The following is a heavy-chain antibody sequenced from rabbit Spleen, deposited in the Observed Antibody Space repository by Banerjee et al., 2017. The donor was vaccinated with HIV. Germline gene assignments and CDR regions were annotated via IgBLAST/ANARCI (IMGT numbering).Heavy chain of an antibody. Sequence: QSLEESGGDLVKPGQSLTLTSTAPGVSSGTSLSMFWVRRPPGKGLEWIACIDTGSSGFTYFATWAKGRFTCSKTSSTTVTLQMTRLTVADTATYFCARDAGRGDYIDGVFNLWGQGTLVTVS. V-gene: IGHV1S40*01. J-gene: IGHJ4*01. D-gene: IGHD8-1*01. CDR3: ARDAGRGDYIDGVFNL. CDR2: IDTGSSGFT. CDR1: GVSSGTSLS.